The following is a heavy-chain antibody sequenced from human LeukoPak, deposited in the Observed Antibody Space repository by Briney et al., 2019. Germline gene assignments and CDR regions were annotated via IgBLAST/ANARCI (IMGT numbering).Heavy chain of an antibody. V-gene: IGHV3-23*01. CDR1: GFTLCSYA. CDR2: ICGSGGST. D-gene: IGHD6-19*01. J-gene: IGHJ4*02. Sequence: PGGAPRLSCAAPGFTLCSYAMSWVRPAPGEGAEGVSAICGSGGSTYYADSVKGRFTISRDNSKNTLYLQMNSLRAEDTAVYYCAKVNRGYSSGWYALYYFDYWGQGTLVTVSS. CDR3: AKVNRGYSSGWYALYYFDY.